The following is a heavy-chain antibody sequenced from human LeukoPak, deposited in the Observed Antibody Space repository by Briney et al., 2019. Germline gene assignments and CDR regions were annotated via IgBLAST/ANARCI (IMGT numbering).Heavy chain of an antibody. CDR3: ARGGALGDSYFGS. D-gene: IGHD2-21*01. J-gene: IGHJ4*02. CDR1: GVSISTYY. CDR2: IYYSGST. V-gene: IGHV4-59*01. Sequence: SETLSLTCNVSGVSISTYYWSWIRQPPGKGLEWIGYIYYSGSTNYNPSLKSRVTISLDTSKNQFSLKLSSVTAADTAVYYCARGGALGDSYFGSWGQGNLVTVFS.